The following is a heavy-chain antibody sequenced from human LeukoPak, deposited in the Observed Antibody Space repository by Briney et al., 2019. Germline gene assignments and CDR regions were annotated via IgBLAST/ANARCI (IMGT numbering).Heavy chain of an antibody. V-gene: IGHV4-31*03. CDR1: GGSISSGGYY. CDR3: ARWAYYDILTGYYLFDY. CDR2: IYYSGST. D-gene: IGHD3-9*01. Sequence: SETLSLTCTVSGGSISSGGYYWSWIRQHPGKGLEWIGYIYYSGSTYYNPSLKSRVTISVDTSKNQFSLKLSSVTAADMAVYCCARWAYYDILTGYYLFDYWGQGTLVTVSS. J-gene: IGHJ4*02.